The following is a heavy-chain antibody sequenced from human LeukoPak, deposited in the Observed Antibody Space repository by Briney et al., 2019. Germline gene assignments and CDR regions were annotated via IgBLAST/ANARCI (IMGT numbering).Heavy chain of an antibody. D-gene: IGHD3-10*01. J-gene: IGHJ4*02. CDR3: ARGRRGSGSSYFDY. V-gene: IGHV4-38-2*02. CDR2: IYHSGST. CDR1: GYSISSGYY. Sequence: SETLSLTCTVSGYSISSGYYWGWIRQPPGKGLEWIGSIYHSGSTYYNPSLKSRVTISVDTSKNQFSLKLSSVTAADTAVYYCARGRRGSGSSYFDYWGQGTLVTVSS.